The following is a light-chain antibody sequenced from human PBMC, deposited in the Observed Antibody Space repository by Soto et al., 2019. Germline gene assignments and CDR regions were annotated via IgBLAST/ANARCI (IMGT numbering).Light chain of an antibody. J-gene: IGKJ4*01. Sequence: EIVLTQSPATLSLSPGERASLSCRASQSVSNNYLAWHQQRPGQAPRLLIFGASNRATGVPDRFTGSASGTDFTLTISRLQPEDFALYFCQQYASSPVTFGGGTKVDI. CDR2: GAS. V-gene: IGKV3-20*01. CDR1: QSVSNNY. CDR3: QQYASSPVT.